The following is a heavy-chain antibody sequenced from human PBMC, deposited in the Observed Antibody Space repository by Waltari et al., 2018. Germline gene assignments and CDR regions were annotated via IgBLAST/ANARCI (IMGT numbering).Heavy chain of an antibody. Sequence: EVQLVESGGVVVQPGGSLRLSCAASGFTFDDYTMHWVRQAPGKGLEWVSLISWDGGSTYYADSVKGRFTISRDNSKNSLYLQMNSLRTEDTALYYCAKDKLGSLDSSGLVYWGQGTLVTVSS. J-gene: IGHJ4*02. V-gene: IGHV3-43*01. CDR2: ISWDGGST. CDR1: GFTFDDYT. D-gene: IGHD3-22*01. CDR3: AKDKLGSLDSSGLVY.